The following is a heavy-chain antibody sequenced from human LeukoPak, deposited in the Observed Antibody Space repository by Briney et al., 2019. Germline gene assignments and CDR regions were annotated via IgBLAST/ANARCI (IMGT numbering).Heavy chain of an antibody. CDR2: IYSNGST. D-gene: IGHD2-8*01. Sequence: GGSLRLSCAASGFTVSGNYMSWVRQAPGKGLEWVSIIYSNGSTYYADSVKGRFTISRDNSKNTLYLQMNSLRAEDTAVYYCAKDVYARVAAYHFDYWGQGTLVTVSS. CDR3: AKDVYARVAAYHFDY. J-gene: IGHJ4*02. CDR1: GFTVSGNY. V-gene: IGHV3-53*01.